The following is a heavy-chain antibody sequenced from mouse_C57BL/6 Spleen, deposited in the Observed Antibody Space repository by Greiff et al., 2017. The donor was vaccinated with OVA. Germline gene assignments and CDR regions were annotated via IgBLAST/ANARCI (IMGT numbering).Heavy chain of an antibody. D-gene: IGHD1-1*01. CDR2: IDPETGGT. V-gene: IGHV1-15*01. Sequence: QVQLQQSGAELVRPGASVTLSCKASGYTFTDYEMHWVKQTPVHGLEWIGAIDPETGGTAYNQKFTGKAILTADKSSSTAYMELRSLTSEDSAVYSCTHSGSGYWGQGTTLTVSS. CDR3: THSGSGY. CDR1: GYTFTDYE. J-gene: IGHJ2*01.